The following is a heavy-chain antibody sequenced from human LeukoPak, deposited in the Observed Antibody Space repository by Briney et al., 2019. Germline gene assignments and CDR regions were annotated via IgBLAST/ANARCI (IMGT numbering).Heavy chain of an antibody. V-gene: IGHV3-23*01. CDR3: AKEKTDFTVTTKQAFDP. CDR1: GFTFSSYA. J-gene: IGHJ5*02. D-gene: IGHD4-17*01. Sequence: GGSLRLSCAASGFTFSSYAMDWVRQAPGKGPEWVSSISGSGGSTYYADSVKGRFTISRDNSKNTLYLQMNSLRAEDTAVYYCAKEKTDFTVTTKQAFDPWGQGTLVTVSS. CDR2: ISGSGGST.